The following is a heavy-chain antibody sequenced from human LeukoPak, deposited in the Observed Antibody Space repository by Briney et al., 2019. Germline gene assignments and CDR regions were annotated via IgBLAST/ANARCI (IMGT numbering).Heavy chain of an antibody. D-gene: IGHD4-17*01. V-gene: IGHV1-18*01. CDR3: ARNLEERGRVTTGLAWFDP. J-gene: IGHJ5*02. CDR2: ISAYNGNT. Sequence: ASVTASCMPSVYTFTNYGISWVGQAPGQGLAWMGWISAYNGNTNYAQKLQGRVTMTTDTSTSTAYRELRSLTSDDTAVYYCARNLEERGRVTTGLAWFDPWGQGTLVTVSS. CDR1: VYTFTNYG.